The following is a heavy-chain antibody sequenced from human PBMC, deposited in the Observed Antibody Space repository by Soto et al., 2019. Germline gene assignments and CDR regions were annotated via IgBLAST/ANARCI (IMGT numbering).Heavy chain of an antibody. CDR2: ISAYNGNT. D-gene: IGHD2-2*01. J-gene: IGHJ6*02. CDR1: GYTFTSYG. V-gene: IGHV1-18*04. CDR3: ARDIVVVPAAIPIRYYHGMDV. Sequence: GASVKVSCKASGYTFTSYGISWVRQAPGQGLEWMGWISAYNGNTNYAQKLQGRVTMTTDTSTSTAYMELRSLRSDDTAVYYRARDIVVVPAAIPIRYYHGMDVWGQGTTVTVSS.